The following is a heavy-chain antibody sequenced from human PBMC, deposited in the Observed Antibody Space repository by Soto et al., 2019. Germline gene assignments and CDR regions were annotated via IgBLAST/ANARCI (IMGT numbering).Heavy chain of an antibody. CDR3: AKRSPRYSSGWYYFDY. J-gene: IGHJ4*02. CDR2: ISGSGGST. Sequence: PGGSLRLSCAASGFTFSSYAMSWVRQAPGKGLEWVSAISGSGGSTYYADSVKGRFTISRDNSKNTLYLQMNSLRAEDTAVYYCAKRSPRYSSGWYYFDYWGQGTLVTVSS. CDR1: GFTFSSYA. D-gene: IGHD6-19*01. V-gene: IGHV3-23*01.